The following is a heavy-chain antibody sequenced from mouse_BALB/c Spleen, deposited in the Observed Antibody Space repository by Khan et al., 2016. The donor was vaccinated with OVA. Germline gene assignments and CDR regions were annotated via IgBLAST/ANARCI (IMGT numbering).Heavy chain of an antibody. CDR2: INTYTGEP. D-gene: IGHD1-3*01. CDR3: ARSNDNYWFAY. V-gene: IGHV9-3-1*01. Sequence: QIQLVQSGPELKKPGETVKISCKASGYTFTNYGMNWVKQAPGKGLKWMGWINTYTGEPTYADDFKGRFAFSLETSASTAYLQINNLKNEDTDTYFCARSNDNYWFAYWGQGTLVTVSA. J-gene: IGHJ3*01. CDR1: GYTFTNYG.